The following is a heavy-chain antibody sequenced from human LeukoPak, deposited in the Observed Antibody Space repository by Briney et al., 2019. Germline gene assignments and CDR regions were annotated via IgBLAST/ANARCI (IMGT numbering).Heavy chain of an antibody. CDR3: AAAGTSCCDY. D-gene: IGHD2-2*01. Sequence: SETLSLTCAVYGGSFSGYYWGWIRQPPGKGLEWIGEINHSGSTNYNPSLKSRVTISVDTSKNQFSLKLSSVTAADTAVYYCAAAGTSCCDYWGQGTLVTVSS. J-gene: IGHJ4*02. CDR1: GGSFSGYY. CDR2: INHSGST. V-gene: IGHV4-34*01.